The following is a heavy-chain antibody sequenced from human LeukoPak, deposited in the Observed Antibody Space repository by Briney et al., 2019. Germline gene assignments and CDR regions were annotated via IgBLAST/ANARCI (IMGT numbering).Heavy chain of an antibody. CDR2: INHSGIT. CDR3: ARGKLEEYTFYYSYHMDV. J-gene: IGHJ6*03. Sequence: PSETLSLTCAVYGGSFTNYYWRWSWIRQPPGKGLEWIGEINHSGITNYNPSLKSRLTISVDTPKNQFSLSLRSVTAADTAVYYCARGKLEEYTFYYSYHMDVWGRGTTVTVSS. CDR1: GGSFTNYY. V-gene: IGHV4-34*01. D-gene: IGHD6-13*01.